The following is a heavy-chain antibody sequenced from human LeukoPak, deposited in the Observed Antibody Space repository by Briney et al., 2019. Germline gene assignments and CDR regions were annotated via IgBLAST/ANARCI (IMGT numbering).Heavy chain of an antibody. V-gene: IGHV3-30*02. Sequence: GGSLRLSCAASGFTFSSYGMHWVRQAPGKGLEWVAFIRYDGSNKYYADSVKGRFTISRDNSKNTLYLQMNSLRAEDTAVYYCARSLEAGYSSSWYWGYWGQGTLVTVSS. CDR3: ARSLEAGYSSSWYWGY. D-gene: IGHD6-13*01. CDR1: GFTFSSYG. CDR2: IRYDGSNK. J-gene: IGHJ4*02.